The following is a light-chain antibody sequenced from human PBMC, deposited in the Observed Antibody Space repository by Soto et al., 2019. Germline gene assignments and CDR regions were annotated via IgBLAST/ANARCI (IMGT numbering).Light chain of an antibody. V-gene: IGLV2-14*01. J-gene: IGLJ1*01. CDR3: NSYAGSYTYV. CDR1: STDVGGYNA. CDR2: EVT. Sequence: QSVLSQPASVSGSPGQTITISCTGTSTDVGGYNAVSWYQHHPGKAPKLIIYEVTHRPSGVSDRFSASKSGNTASLTISGLQAEDEAEYYCNSYAGSYTYVFGTGTKVTVL.